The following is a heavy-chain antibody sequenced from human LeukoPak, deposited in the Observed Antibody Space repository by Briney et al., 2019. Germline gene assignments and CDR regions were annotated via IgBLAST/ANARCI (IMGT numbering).Heavy chain of an antibody. Sequence: PGGTLRLSSAPSGFTSSIYTMSWVPQAPGKGLEWVSAISTSGGTTYYADSVKGRFTISRDNSKNTLYLQMSSLRAEDTAVYYCAKEPREYCSSTSCPNWIDPWGQGTLVTVSS. CDR3: AKEPREYCSSTSCPNWIDP. CDR1: GFTSSIYT. CDR2: ISTSGGTT. V-gene: IGHV3-23*01. J-gene: IGHJ5*02. D-gene: IGHD2-2*01.